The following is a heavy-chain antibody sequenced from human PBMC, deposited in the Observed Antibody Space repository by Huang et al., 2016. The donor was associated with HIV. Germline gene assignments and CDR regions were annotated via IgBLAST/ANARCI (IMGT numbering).Heavy chain of an antibody. CDR3: ARAKDTGDAKDC. CDR2: RSNDGRNN. J-gene: IGHJ3*01. CDR1: GFPYNNHA. V-gene: IGHV3-30*04. D-gene: IGHD5-18*01. Sequence: QVQLLESGGGVVQPGRSLRLSCAASGFPYNNHAMHWVRQAPGRGLEWVAVRSNDGRNNDNAASEKGTFTIYRGSSKRTMCRQMARPRTGDTGVYYCARAKDTGDAKDCWGQGRMV.